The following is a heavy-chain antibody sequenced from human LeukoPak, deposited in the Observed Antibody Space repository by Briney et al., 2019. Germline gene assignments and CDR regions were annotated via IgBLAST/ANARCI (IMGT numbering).Heavy chain of an antibody. V-gene: IGHV3-23*03. CDR2: IDRRGDHT. CDR1: GFTFGAHA. D-gene: IGHD3-22*01. Sequence: PGGSLRLSCVVSGFTFGAHAMNWVRQAPGKRLESVSLIDRRGDHTYYSDSVRGRFTISRDNSKNTLFLQMRSLTSDDTAVYFCARDLDSSGYYDDDVRWGQGALVAVSS. CDR3: ARDLDSSGYYDDDVR. J-gene: IGHJ4*02.